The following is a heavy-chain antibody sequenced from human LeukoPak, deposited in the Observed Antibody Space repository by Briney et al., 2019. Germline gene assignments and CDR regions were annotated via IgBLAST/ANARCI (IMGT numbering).Heavy chain of an antibody. V-gene: IGHV4-39*01. D-gene: IGHD4-17*01. CDR2: IYYSGST. Sequence: SETLSLTCTVSGGSISSSSYYWGWIRQPPGKGLEWIGSIYYSGSTYYNPSLKSRVTISVDTSKNQFSPKLSSVTAADTAVYYCARRYGDFYFDYWGQGTLVTVSS. CDR3: ARRYGDFYFDY. J-gene: IGHJ4*02. CDR1: GGSISSSSYY.